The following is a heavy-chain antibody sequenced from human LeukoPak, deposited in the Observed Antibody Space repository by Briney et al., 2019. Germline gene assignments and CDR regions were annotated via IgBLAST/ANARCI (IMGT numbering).Heavy chain of an antibody. CDR1: GYTFTGYY. V-gene: IGHV1-18*04. J-gene: IGHJ3*02. D-gene: IGHD6-13*01. CDR2: ISAYNGNT. CDR3: ARDRWYSRNWNDAVDI. Sequence: GASVKVSCKASGYTFTGYYMHWVRQAPGQGLVWMGWISAYNGNTNYAQKVQGRVTMTTDTSTSTAYMELRSLRSDDTAVYYCARDRWYSRNWNDAVDIWGQGTMVTVSS.